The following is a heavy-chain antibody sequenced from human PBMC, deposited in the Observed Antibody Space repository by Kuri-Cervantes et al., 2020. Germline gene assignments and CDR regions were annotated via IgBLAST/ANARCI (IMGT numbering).Heavy chain of an antibody. Sequence: GGSLRLSCAASGFTVSSNYMHWVRQGPGKGLEWVAVISYDGSNKYYADSVKGRFTISRDNSKNTLYLQMNSLRAEDTAVYYCARETTVTTVVDYWGQGTLVTVSS. J-gene: IGHJ4*02. V-gene: IGHV3-30-3*01. CDR1: GFTVSSNY. CDR2: ISYDGSNK. CDR3: ARETTVTTVVDY. D-gene: IGHD4-17*01.